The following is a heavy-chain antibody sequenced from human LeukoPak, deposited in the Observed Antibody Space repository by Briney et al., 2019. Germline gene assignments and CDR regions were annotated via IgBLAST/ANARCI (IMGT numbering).Heavy chain of an antibody. CDR2: MNPNSGDT. V-gene: IGHV1-8*01. D-gene: IGHD2-2*01. J-gene: IGHJ4*02. Sequence: ASVKVSCKASGYTFTSYDINWVRQATGQGLEWMGWMNPNSGDTGYAQKFQGRATMTRNTSISTAYMELSSLRSEDTAVYYCARYCSSTSCYGTHSNNFDYWGQGTLVTVSS. CDR1: GYTFTSYD. CDR3: ARYCSSTSCYGTHSNNFDY.